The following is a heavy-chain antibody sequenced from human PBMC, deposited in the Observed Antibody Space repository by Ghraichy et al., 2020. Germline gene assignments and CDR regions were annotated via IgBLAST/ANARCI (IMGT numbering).Heavy chain of an antibody. V-gene: IGHV3-21*06. CDR3: ARISGATRSPANDY. CDR1: GFTFSYHG. CDR2: ISRSGSYI. J-gene: IGHJ4*02. Sequence: GSLRLSCVASGFTFSYHGMAWVRQAPGKGLEWVASISRSGSYIYYADSLKGRLTISRDNAENSVFLQMSSLRAEDTAVYYCARISGATRSPANDYWGQGTLVTVSS. D-gene: IGHD1-26*01.